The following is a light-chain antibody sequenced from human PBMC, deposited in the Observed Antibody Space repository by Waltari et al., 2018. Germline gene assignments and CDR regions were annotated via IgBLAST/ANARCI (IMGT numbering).Light chain of an antibody. V-gene: IGLV2-23*02. J-gene: IGLJ1*01. CDR3: CSYAGRGTYV. Sequence: QSALTQPASVSGTPGQSITLSCSGTTSDVGSYDIFSWYQQHPGEAPKLLICEVFKRPPDTSSRFSGAKSGSTASLTISGLQPEDEADYYCCSYAGRGTYVFGSGTKVTVL. CDR1: TSDVGSYDI. CDR2: EVF.